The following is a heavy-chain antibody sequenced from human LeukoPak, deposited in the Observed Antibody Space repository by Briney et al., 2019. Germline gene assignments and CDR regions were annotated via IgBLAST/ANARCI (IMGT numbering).Heavy chain of an antibody. J-gene: IGHJ4*02. CDR2: ISWNSGSI. Sequence: QPGRSLRLSCAASGFTFDDYAMHWVRQAPGKGLEWVSGISWNSGSIGYADSVKGRFTISRDNAKNSLYLQMNSLRAEDTALYYCAKDQGPQLVEGFDYWGQGTLVTVSS. CDR3: AKDQGPQLVEGFDY. V-gene: IGHV3-9*01. D-gene: IGHD6-13*01. CDR1: GFTFDDYA.